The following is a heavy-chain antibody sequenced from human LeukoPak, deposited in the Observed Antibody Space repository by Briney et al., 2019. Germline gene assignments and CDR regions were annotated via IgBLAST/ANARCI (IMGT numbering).Heavy chain of an antibody. V-gene: IGHV4-31*03. Sequence: RTSETLSLTCTVSGGSISSGGYYWSWIRQHPGKGLEWIGYIYYSGSTYYNPSLKSRVTISVDTSKNQFSLKLSSVTAADTAVYYCARVGYSNYLLDYWGQGTLVTVSS. J-gene: IGHJ4*02. CDR1: GGSISSGGYY. CDR3: ARVGYSNYLLDY. CDR2: IYYSGST. D-gene: IGHD4-11*01.